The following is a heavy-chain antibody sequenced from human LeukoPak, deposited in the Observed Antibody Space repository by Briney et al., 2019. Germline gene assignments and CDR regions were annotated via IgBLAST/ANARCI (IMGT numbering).Heavy chain of an antibody. D-gene: IGHD2-15*01. CDR2: IRAYNGNT. V-gene: IGHV1-18*01. J-gene: IGHJ5*02. Sequence: ASMKVSCKASGYMFTSYAISWVRRAPGQGLEWMGWIRAYNGNTKYAQKFQARVTMTTGTSTSTAYMELRSLRSDDTAVYYCARVAVDLDCSGDTCSSVFKSFDAWGQGTLVTVSS. CDR1: GYMFTSYA. CDR3: ARVAVDLDCSGDTCSSVFKSFDA.